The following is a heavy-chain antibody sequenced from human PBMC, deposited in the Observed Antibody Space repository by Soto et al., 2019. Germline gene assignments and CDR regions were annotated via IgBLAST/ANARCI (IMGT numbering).Heavy chain of an antibody. Sequence: PGGSLRLSCAASGFTFSSYAMSWVRQAPGKGLEWVSAISGSGGSTYYADSVKGRFTISRDNSKNTLYLQMNSLRAGDTAVYYCAKAGGHSSSPWYNWFDPWGQGTLVTVSS. CDR1: GFTFSSYA. V-gene: IGHV3-23*01. CDR3: AKAGGHSSSPWYNWFDP. J-gene: IGHJ5*02. D-gene: IGHD6-6*01. CDR2: ISGSGGST.